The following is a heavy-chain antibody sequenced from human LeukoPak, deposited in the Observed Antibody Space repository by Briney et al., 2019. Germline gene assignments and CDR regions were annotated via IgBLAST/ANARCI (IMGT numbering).Heavy chain of an antibody. CDR1: EFAFSHYG. CDR2: IVGSGGSL. Sequence: PGGSLRLSCVASEFAFSHYGMAWVRQAPGRGPEWVSAIVGSGGSLHYADSVKGRFTISRDNSKNTLFLQMNSLRADDTALYYCAKIGRFSPRPSGGNWFDSWGQGTLVTVSS. D-gene: IGHD3-3*01. V-gene: IGHV3-23*01. CDR3: AKIGRFSPRPSGGNWFDS. J-gene: IGHJ5*01.